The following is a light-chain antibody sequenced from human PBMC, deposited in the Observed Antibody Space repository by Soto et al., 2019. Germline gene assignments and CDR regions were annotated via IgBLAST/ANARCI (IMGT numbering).Light chain of an antibody. CDR1: QSVTSSY. Sequence: EIVLTQSPGTLSLSPGERATLSCRASQSVTSSYLAWYQQKPGQAPRLLIYGASTRATGIPDRFSGSGSGTDFTLTISRLTPEDFTVYFCQQYGSSPITFGQGTRLEN. CDR2: GAS. J-gene: IGKJ5*01. CDR3: QQYGSSPIT. V-gene: IGKV3-20*01.